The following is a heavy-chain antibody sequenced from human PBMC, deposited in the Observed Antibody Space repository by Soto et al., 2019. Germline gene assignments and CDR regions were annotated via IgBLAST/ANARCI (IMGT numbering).Heavy chain of an antibody. J-gene: IGHJ4*02. V-gene: IGHV3-21*01. Sequence: EVQLAESGGGLVKPGGSLRLSCAASGFTLSSYSMNWVRQAPGKGLEWVSSISSSSSYIYYADSVKGRFTISRDNAKNSLYLQMNSLRAEDTAVYYCARDRGSSTSCYSYWGQGTLVTVSS. CDR3: ARDRGSSTSCYSY. CDR2: ISSSSSYI. D-gene: IGHD2-2*02. CDR1: GFTLSSYS.